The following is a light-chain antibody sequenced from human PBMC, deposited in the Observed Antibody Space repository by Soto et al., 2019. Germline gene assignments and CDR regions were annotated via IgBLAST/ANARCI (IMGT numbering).Light chain of an antibody. CDR3: QQYGSSPPWT. J-gene: IGKJ1*01. Sequence: TQSPSSVSASVGDRLTITCRASRDISNSLAWYQQKPGQAPRLLIYGASSRATGIPDRFSGSGSGTDFTLTISRLEPEDFAVYYCQQYGSSPPWTFGQGTKVEIK. CDR1: RDISNS. CDR2: GAS. V-gene: IGKV3-20*01.